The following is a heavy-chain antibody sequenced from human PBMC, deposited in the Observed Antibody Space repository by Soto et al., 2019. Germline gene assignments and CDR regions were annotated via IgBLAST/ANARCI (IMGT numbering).Heavy chain of an antibody. J-gene: IGHJ4*02. CDR1: GGSISSGDYY. CDR2: TYYSGST. Sequence: ASETLSLTCTVSGGSISSGDYYWSWIRQPPGKGLEWIGYTYYSGSTYYNPSLKTRLSMSVDRSKNQFTLRLTSVTAADTAVYFCATESGSTYGYFDYWGQGTQVTVSS. D-gene: IGHD4-17*01. CDR3: ATESGSTYGYFDY. V-gene: IGHV4-30-4*01.